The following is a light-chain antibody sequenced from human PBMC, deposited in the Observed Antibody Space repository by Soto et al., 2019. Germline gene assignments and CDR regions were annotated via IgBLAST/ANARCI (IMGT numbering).Light chain of an antibody. J-gene: IGKJ4*01. V-gene: IGKV3-20*01. CDR1: QSVSSSY. CDR3: QQYGSSQLT. CDR2: GAS. Sequence: EIVLTHSPGTLSLSPCERATLSSSASQSVSSSYLAWYQQKPGQAPRLLIYGASCRATGIPDRFSGGGSGTDFTLTISRLEPEDFAVYYCQQYGSSQLTFGGGTKVDIK.